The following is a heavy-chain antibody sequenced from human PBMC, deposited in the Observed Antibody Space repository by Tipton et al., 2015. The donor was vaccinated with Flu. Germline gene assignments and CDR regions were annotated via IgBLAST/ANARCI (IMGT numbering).Heavy chain of an antibody. V-gene: IGHV4-38-2*01. J-gene: IGHJ4*02. CDR3: ARLTTRSYCPDY. D-gene: IGHD3-10*01. CDR1: GDSISSDYY. Sequence: LRLSCAVSGDSISSDYYWGWIRQPPGKGLEWIASINRGGSTDYNPSLKSRVTVSLDTSNNQFSLRLSSVTAADTAVYYCARLTTRSYCPDYWGQGTLVTVSP. CDR2: INRGGST.